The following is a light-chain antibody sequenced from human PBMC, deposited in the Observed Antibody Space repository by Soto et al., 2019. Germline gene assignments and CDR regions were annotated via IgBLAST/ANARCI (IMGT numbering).Light chain of an antibody. CDR1: QSILFSSNNKNY. V-gene: IGKV4-1*01. CDR3: QQYYSTPVN. J-gene: IGKJ4*01. CDR2: WAS. Sequence: DIVMTQSPDSLAVSLGERATINCKSSQSILFSSNNKNYLTWYQQKPGQPPKPLTYWASTRESGVPDRFSGSGSGTDFTLTISSLQAEDVAVYYCQQYYSTPVNFGGGTKVEIK.